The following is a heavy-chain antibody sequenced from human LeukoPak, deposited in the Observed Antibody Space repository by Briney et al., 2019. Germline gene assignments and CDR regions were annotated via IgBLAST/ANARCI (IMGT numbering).Heavy chain of an antibody. V-gene: IGHV3-30*02. D-gene: IGHD2-2*01. CDR2: IRYDGSNK. CDR3: AKDRVVVPAAMSWFDP. CDR1: GFTFSSYG. Sequence: GGSLRLSCAASGFTFSSYGMHWVRQAPGKGLEGAAFIRYDGSNKYYADSVKGRFTISRDNSKNTLYLQMNSLRAEDTAVYYCAKDRVVVPAAMSWFDPWGQGTLVTVSS. J-gene: IGHJ5*02.